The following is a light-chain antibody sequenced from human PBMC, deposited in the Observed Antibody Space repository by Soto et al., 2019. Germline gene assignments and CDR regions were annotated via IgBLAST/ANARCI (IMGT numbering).Light chain of an antibody. V-gene: IGKV1-39*01. CDR3: QQSYGTPLT. J-gene: IGKJ4*01. CDR1: QSISNY. CDR2: AAS. Sequence: DMEMTQSPSYLSASVGDRVTITCRASQSISNYLNWYQHKPGKVPKLLIYAASSLQSGVPTRFSGSGSGTDFTLTINSLQPEDFATYYCQQSYGTPLTFGGGTKIDIK.